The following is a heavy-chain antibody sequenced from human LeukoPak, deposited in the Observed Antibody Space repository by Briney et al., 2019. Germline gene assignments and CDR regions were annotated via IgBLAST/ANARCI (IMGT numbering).Heavy chain of an antibody. J-gene: IGHJ6*02. CDR2: IGYDGSNK. CDR1: GFTFSSYG. Sequence: PGRSLGLSCAASGFTFSSYGMHWVRQAPGKGLEWGAVIGYDGSNKYNEDSLKGRFTVSRDNSKNTLYLQMNSLRAEDTAVNYCATADPAVAGTSYGMDVWGQGTTVTVSS. V-gene: IGHV3-33*01. D-gene: IGHD6-19*01. CDR3: ATADPAVAGTSYGMDV.